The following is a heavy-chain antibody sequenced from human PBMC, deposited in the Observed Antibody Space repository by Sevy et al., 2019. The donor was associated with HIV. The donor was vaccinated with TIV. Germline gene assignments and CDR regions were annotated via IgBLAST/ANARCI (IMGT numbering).Heavy chain of an antibody. D-gene: IGHD3-16*01. Sequence: GGSLRLSCAASGFSFDEYAMNWVQQAPGKGLEWVSGISWNSGTIDYADSVKGRFTISRDNAKNSLYLQMNSLRAEDTALYYCAKGRGGGTYYFDYWGQGTLVTVSS. V-gene: IGHV3-9*01. CDR2: ISWNSGTI. J-gene: IGHJ4*02. CDR1: GFSFDEYA. CDR3: AKGRGGGTYYFDY.